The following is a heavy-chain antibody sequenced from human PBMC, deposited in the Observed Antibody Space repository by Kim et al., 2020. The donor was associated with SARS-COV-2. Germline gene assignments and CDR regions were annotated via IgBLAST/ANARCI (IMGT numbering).Heavy chain of an antibody. V-gene: IGHV5-51*01. D-gene: IGHD6-13*01. Sequence: GESLKISCKGSGYSFTSYWIGWVRQMPGKGLEWMGIIYPGDSDTRYSPSFQGQVTISADKSISTAYLQWSSLKASDTAMYYCARSIAAAFLINPEDNWFDPWGQGTLVTVSS. CDR3: ARSIAAAFLINPEDNWFDP. J-gene: IGHJ5*02. CDR2: IYPGDSDT. CDR1: GYSFTSYW.